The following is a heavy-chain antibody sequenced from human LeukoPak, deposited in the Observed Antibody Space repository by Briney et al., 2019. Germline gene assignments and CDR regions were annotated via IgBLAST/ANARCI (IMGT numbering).Heavy chain of an antibody. J-gene: IGHJ4*02. CDR3: TRHGSGSDY. CDR2: IRSKANSYAT. D-gene: IGHD3-10*01. Sequence: GGSLRLSCAASGFTVSSNYMSWVRQASGKGLEWVGRIRSKANSYATAYAASVKGRFTISRDDSKNTAYLQMNSLKTEDTAVYYCTRHGSGSDYWGQGTLVTVSS. V-gene: IGHV3-73*01. CDR1: GFTVSSNY.